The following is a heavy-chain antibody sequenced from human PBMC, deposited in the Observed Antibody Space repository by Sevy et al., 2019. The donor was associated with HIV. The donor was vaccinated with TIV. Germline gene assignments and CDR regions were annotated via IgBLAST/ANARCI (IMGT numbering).Heavy chain of an antibody. CDR2: FDPEDGER. CDR3: SATLQYYSNSYCYLDY. CDR1: GHTLTDLS. D-gene: IGHD3-22*01. V-gene: IGHV1-24*01. Sequence: ASVKVSCKASGHTLTDLSMHWVRQAPGKGFEWIGRFDPEDGERIYAQKFQGRVTMTEDTSTESAYMEMSSLRSEDTAVYYCSATLQYYSNSYCYLDYWRQGTLVTVSS. J-gene: IGHJ4*02.